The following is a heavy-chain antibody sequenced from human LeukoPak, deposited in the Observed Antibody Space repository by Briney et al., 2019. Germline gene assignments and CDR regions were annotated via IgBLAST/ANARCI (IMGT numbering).Heavy chain of an antibody. CDR2: INHSGST. V-gene: IGHV4-34*01. D-gene: IGHD3-9*01. Sequence: SETLSLACAVYGGSFSGYYWSWIRQPPGQGLEWIGEINHSGSTNYNPSLKSRVTISVDTSKNQFSLKLSFVTAAGTAVYFWARGAVRYFDLLLSPHYYGMDVWGQGTTVTVSS. CDR3: ARGAVRYFDLLLSPHYYGMDV. CDR1: GGSFSGYY. J-gene: IGHJ6*02.